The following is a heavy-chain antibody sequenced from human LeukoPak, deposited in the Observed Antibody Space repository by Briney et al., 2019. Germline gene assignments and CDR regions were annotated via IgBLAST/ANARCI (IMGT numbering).Heavy chain of an antibody. D-gene: IGHD3-10*01. CDR2: ISYDGSDR. CDR1: GFTFSDYA. V-gene: IGHV3-30*03. J-gene: IGHJ4*02. Sequence: GRSLRLSCAASGFTFSDYAMHWVRQAPGKGLDWVALISYDGSDRYYADSVKGRFTISRDNSKNTLYPQMNSLRPEDTAVYYCARVRAGYDYWGQGTLVTVSS. CDR3: ARVRAGYDY.